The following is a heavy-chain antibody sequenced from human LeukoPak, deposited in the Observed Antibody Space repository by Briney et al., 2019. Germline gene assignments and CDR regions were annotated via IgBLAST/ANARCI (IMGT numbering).Heavy chain of an antibody. CDR2: IYYSGST. J-gene: IGHJ4*02. V-gene: IGHV4-39*01. CDR1: GGSISSSSYY. D-gene: IGHD5-24*01. CDR3: ARMASGVPGY. Sequence: SETLSLTCTVSGGSISSSSYYWGWIRHPPGKGLEWIGSIYYSGSTYYNPSLKSRVTISVDTSKNQFSLKLSSVTAADTAVYYCARMASGVPGYWGQGTLVTVSS.